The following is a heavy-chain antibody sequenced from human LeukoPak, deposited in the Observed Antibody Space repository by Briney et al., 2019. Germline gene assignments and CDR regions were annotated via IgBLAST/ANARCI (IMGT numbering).Heavy chain of an antibody. J-gene: IGHJ3*02. CDR1: GFTFSSYE. Sequence: GGSLRLSCAASGFTFSSYEMNWVRQAPGKGLEWVSYISSSGSTVYYADSVKGRFTISRDNAKNSLSLQMNSLRADDAAVYYCARASSKQLAGYLPDGFDIWGQGTMVTVSS. CDR3: ARASSKQLAGYLPDGFDI. D-gene: IGHD3-9*01. V-gene: IGHV3-48*03. CDR2: ISSSGSTV.